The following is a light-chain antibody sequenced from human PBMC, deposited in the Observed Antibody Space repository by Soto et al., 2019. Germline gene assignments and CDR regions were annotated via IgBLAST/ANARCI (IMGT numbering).Light chain of an antibody. CDR2: DAS. CDR1: PSVSKY. V-gene: IGKV3-11*01. J-gene: IGKJ1*01. CDR3: QHPRIWPWT. Sequence: ILVTEAASALSFSPGARATLSWWASPSVSKYLDRDPPKPGHAPRLPIYDASHRATGIPARFSGSGSGTDFTLTICSLEPEDFAVYYCQHPRIWPWTFGQGTKVDI.